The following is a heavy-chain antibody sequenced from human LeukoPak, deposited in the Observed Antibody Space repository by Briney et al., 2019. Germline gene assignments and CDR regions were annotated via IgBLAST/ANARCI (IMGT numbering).Heavy chain of an antibody. CDR2: IYQSGSGSS. CDR3: ASTLRFLPYRRFDY. J-gene: IGHJ4*02. Sequence: SETLSLTCSVSGGSTISSNYYWGWIRQPPGKGLEWIGSIYQSGSGSSYYNPSLKSRVTIFGDTSKNQFFLRLSSVTAADTAVYYCASTLRFLPYRRFDYWGQGTLVTVPS. D-gene: IGHD3-3*01. CDR1: GGSTISSNYY. V-gene: IGHV4-39*01.